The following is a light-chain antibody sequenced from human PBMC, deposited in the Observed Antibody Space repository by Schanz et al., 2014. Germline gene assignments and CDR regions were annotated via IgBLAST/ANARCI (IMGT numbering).Light chain of an antibody. CDR2: EDS. CDR3: GSYAGNINWV. V-gene: IGLV2-23*01. Sequence: QSALTQPASVSGSPGQSITISCTGTNSDVGSYNLVSWYQQHPGKAPKLMIYEDSKRPSGVSNRFSGSKSGNTASLTISGLQAEDEADYYCGSYAGNINWVFGGGTKLTVL. CDR1: NSDVGSYNL. J-gene: IGLJ3*02.